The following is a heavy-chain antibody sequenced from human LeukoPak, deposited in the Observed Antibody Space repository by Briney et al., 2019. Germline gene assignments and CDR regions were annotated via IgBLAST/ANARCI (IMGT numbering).Heavy chain of an antibody. Sequence: ASVKVSCKSSGYNFVNYFIHWVRQVPGQGLEWMGWISPKGDGTRFAQKFQGRFTMTRDTSISTAYMELRGLRSDDTAVYYCARGDMYFEYSGYRSFDHWGQGTLITVSS. J-gene: IGHJ4*02. V-gene: IGHV1-2*02. CDR3: ARGDMYFEYSGYRSFDH. D-gene: IGHD5-12*01. CDR1: GYNFVNYF. CDR2: ISPKGDGT.